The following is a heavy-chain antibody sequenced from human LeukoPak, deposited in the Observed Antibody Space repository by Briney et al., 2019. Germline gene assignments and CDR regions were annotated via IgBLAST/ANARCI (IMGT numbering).Heavy chain of an antibody. D-gene: IGHD3-10*01. CDR1: GFTFSSYA. CDR3: ARDSLGFGELFGDY. J-gene: IGHJ4*02. CDR2: ISYDGSNK. V-gene: IGHV3-30-3*01. Sequence: GGSLRLSCAASGFTFSSYAMHWVRQAPGKGLEWVAVISYDGSNKYYADSVKGRFTISRDNSKNTLYLQMNSLRAEDTAVYYCARDSLGFGELFGDYWGQGTLVTVSS.